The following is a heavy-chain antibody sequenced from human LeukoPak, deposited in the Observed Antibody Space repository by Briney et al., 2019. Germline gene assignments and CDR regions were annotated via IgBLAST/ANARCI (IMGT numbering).Heavy chain of an antibody. J-gene: IGHJ2*01. CDR1: GFTFSSYW. V-gene: IGHV3-74*01. Sequence: GGSLRLSCTASGFTFSSYWMHWVRQAPGKGLVWVSRINIDGGSTSYADSVKGRFTISRDNAKDTVYLQMNSLRAEDTAVYYCARNYWYFDLWGRGTLVTVSS. CDR3: ARNYWYFDL. CDR2: INIDGGST.